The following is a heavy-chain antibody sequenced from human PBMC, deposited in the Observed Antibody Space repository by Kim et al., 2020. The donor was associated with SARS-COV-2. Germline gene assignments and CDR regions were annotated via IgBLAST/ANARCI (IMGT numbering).Heavy chain of an antibody. D-gene: IGHD3-10*01. Sequence: ASVKVSCKASGYTFTTYAICWLRQAPGQGPEWMGWIDTNTGNPTYVQGFRGRFVFSVDTSVSTAYLEISSLNIEDTAVYYCARDIYVSQSYLLNYWGQGTLVTVSS. CDR2: IDTNTGNP. J-gene: IGHJ4*02. CDR3: ARDIYVSQSYLLNY. CDR1: GYTFTTYA. V-gene: IGHV7-4-1*02.